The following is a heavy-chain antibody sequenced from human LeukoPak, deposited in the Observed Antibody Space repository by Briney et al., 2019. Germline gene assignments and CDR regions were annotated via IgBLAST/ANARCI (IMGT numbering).Heavy chain of an antibody. J-gene: IGHJ4*02. CDR3: AKDNGPGYCSSTSCYGY. CDR1: GFTFSSYW. V-gene: IGHV3-7*03. Sequence: GGSLRLSCAASGFTFSSYWMSWVRQAPGKGLEWVANIKQDGSEKYYVDSVKGRFTISRDNAKNSLYLQMNSLRAEDTAVYYCAKDNGPGYCSSTSCYGYWGQGTLVTVSS. D-gene: IGHD2-2*01. CDR2: IKQDGSEK.